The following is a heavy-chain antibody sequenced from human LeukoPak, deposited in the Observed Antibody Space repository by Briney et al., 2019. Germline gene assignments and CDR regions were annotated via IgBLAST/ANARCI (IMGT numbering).Heavy chain of an antibody. CDR1: GFTFDDYA. Sequence: GGSLRLSCAASGFTFDDYAMHWVRQAPGKGLEWVSGISWNSGSIGYADSVKGRFTISRDNAKNSLYLQMNSLRAEDTALYYCAKDRLAAVRLYYFDYWGQGTLVTVSS. J-gene: IGHJ4*02. CDR2: ISWNSGSI. D-gene: IGHD6-13*01. CDR3: AKDRLAAVRLYYFDY. V-gene: IGHV3-9*01.